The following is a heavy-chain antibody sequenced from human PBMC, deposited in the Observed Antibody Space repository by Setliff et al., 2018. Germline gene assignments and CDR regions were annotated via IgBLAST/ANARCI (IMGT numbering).Heavy chain of an antibody. V-gene: IGHV4-4*07. CDR1: GGSISSYY. CDR3: ARSGRGYYDSSGQFDY. J-gene: IGHJ4*02. D-gene: IGHD3-22*01. Sequence: SETLSLTCTGSGGSISSYYWSWIRQPAGKGLEWIGRIYTSGSTNYNPSLKSRVTMSVDTSKNQFSLKLSSVTAADTAVYYCARSGRGYYDSSGQFDYWGQGTLVTVSS. CDR2: IYTSGST.